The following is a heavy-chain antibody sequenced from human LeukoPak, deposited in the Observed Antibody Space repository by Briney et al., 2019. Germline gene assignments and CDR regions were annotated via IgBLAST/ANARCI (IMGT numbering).Heavy chain of an antibody. V-gene: IGHV3-66*02. CDR2: IYSGGST. J-gene: IGHJ4*02. Sequence: GGSLRLSCAASGFTVSSNYMSWVRQAPGKGLEWVSVIYSGGSTYYADSVKGRFTISRDNSKNTLYLQMKSLRAEDTAVYYCARVDTAMVTREYYFDYWGQGTLVTVSS. CDR3: ARVDTAMVTREYYFDY. D-gene: IGHD5-18*01. CDR1: GFTVSSNY.